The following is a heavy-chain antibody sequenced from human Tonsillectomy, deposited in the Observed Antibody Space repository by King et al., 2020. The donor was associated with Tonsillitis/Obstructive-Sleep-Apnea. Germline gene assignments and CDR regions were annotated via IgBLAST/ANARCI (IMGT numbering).Heavy chain of an antibody. J-gene: IGHJ4*02. V-gene: IGHV4-4*02. Sequence: VQLQESGPGLVKPSGTLSLTCAVSGGSISSSNWWSWVRQPPGKGLEWIGEIYHSGSTNYNPSLKSRVTISVDKSKNQFSLALSSVPAAATAVYSCARRGYGDFPGDFWGQGPLVTVSS. CDR1: GGSISSSNW. CDR3: ARRGYGDFPGDF. D-gene: IGHD4-17*01. CDR2: IYHSGST.